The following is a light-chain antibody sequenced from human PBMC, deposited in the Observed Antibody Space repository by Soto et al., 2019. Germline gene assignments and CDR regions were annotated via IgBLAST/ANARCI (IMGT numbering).Light chain of an antibody. CDR3: SSYTSSSTLV. CDR1: SSDVGGYNY. CDR2: DVS. Sequence: QSALTQPASVSGSXXXSXTISCTGTSSDVGGYNYVSWYQQHPGKAPKLMIYDVSNRPSGVSNRFSGSKSGNTASLTISGLQAEDEADYYCSSYTSSSTLVFGGGTKLTVL. J-gene: IGLJ2*01. V-gene: IGLV2-14*01.